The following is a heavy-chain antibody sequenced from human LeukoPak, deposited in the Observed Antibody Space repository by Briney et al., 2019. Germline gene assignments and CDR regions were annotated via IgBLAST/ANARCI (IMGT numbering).Heavy chain of an antibody. Sequence: PGGSLRLSCAASGFSFSTDWVGWVRQAPGKGLEWVANIKHDGSETHYVDSVKGRFTISRDNAKNSLYLQMNSLRVEDTALYYCVRSQYSSSSWGQGTLVAVSS. V-gene: IGHV3-7*01. CDR2: IKHDGSET. D-gene: IGHD6-13*01. CDR1: GFSFSTDW. CDR3: VRSQYSSSS. J-gene: IGHJ4*02.